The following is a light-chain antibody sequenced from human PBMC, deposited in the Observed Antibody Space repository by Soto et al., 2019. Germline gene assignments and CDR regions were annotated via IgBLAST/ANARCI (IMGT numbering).Light chain of an antibody. CDR2: EVS. CDR1: SSDVGGYNY. Sequence: QSVLTQPPSASGSPGQSVTISCTGTSSDVGGYNYVSWYQQHPGKASKLMIYEVSKRPSGVPDRFSGSKSGNTASLTVSGLQAEDEADYDCSSYAGSNNCVFGTGTKVTVL. V-gene: IGLV2-8*01. CDR3: SSYAGSNNCV. J-gene: IGLJ1*01.